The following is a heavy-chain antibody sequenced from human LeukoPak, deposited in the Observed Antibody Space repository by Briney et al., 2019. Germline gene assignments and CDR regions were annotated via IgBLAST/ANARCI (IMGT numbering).Heavy chain of an antibody. D-gene: IGHD3-3*01. J-gene: IGHJ4*02. V-gene: IGHV3-23*01. Sequence: PGGSLRLSCAASGFTFSSFAMSWVRQAPGKGLEWVSSVTGSGSVTSSTYYADSVKGRFTISRDNSKNTLYLQMNSLRAEDTALYYCAKEGTYNNFCSGYFHWGQGALVTVSS. CDR1: GFTFSSFA. CDR3: AKEGTYNNFCSGYFH. CDR2: VTGSGSVTSST.